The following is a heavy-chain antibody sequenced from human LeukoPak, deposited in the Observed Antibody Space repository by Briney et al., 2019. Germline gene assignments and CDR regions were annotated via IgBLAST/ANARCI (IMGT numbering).Heavy chain of an antibody. J-gene: IGHJ4*02. CDR1: GGSISSYY. D-gene: IGHD6-13*01. Sequence: PSETLSLTWPVYGGSISSYYWSCIRQLPGNELERIGCIHFSGSTNYNPTLTSRVTMSVDTSTNQFSLKRTSVTAADTAVYYCARGGSSSSWPFYYWGQGTLVTVSS. V-gene: IGHV4-59*01. CDR2: IHFSGST. CDR3: ARGGSSSSWPFYY.